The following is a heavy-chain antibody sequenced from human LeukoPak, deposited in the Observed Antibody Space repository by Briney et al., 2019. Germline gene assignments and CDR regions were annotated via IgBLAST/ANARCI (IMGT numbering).Heavy chain of an antibody. CDR3: ACSLSLFTMVRGALDY. V-gene: IGHV3-30*04. Sequence: PGGSLRLSCAASGFAFSSYAMHWVRQAPGKGLEWVAVISYDGSNKYYADSVKGRFTISRDNSKNTLYLQMNSLRAEETAVYYCACSLSLFTMVRGALDYWGQGTLVTVSS. D-gene: IGHD3-10*01. J-gene: IGHJ4*02. CDR2: ISYDGSNK. CDR1: GFAFSSYA.